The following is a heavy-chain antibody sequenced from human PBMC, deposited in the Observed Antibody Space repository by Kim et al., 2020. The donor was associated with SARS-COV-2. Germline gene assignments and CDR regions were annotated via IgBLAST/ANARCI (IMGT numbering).Heavy chain of an antibody. V-gene: IGHV1-18*01. CDR3: ARDAIIYGAFDI. CDR1: GYSFSNFG. Sequence: ASVKVSCKASGYSFSNFGIGWVRQAPGQGPEWMGWISAYNGNANYAQKFQGRVTMTTDTSTTTAYMELRSLRSDDTAVYFCARDAIIYGAFDIWGQGTVVTVSS. D-gene: IGHD3-10*01. CDR2: ISAYNGNA. J-gene: IGHJ3*02.